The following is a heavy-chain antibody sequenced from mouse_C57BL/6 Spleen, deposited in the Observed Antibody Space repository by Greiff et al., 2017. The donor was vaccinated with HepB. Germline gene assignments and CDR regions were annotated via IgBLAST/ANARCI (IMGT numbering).Heavy chain of an antibody. CDR3: ARAFYYGSSWGFDV. V-gene: IGHV1-69*01. Sequence: QVQLQQPGAELVMPGASVKLSCKASGYTFTSYWMHWVKQRPGQGLEWIGEIDPSDSYTNYNQKFKGKSTLTVDKSSSTAYMQLSSLTSEDSAVYYCARAFYYGSSWGFDVWGTGTTVTVSS. CDR1: GYTFTSYW. D-gene: IGHD1-1*01. J-gene: IGHJ1*03. CDR2: IDPSDSYT.